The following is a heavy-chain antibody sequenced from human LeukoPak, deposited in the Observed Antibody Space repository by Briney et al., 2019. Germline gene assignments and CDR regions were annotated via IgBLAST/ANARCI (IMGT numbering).Heavy chain of an antibody. D-gene: IGHD6-13*01. CDR2: IYSGGST. CDR1: GFTVSSNY. J-gene: IGHJ4*02. Sequence: GGSLRLSCAASGFTVSSNYMSWVRQAPGKGLEWVSVIYSGGSTYYADSVKGRFTITRDNSKNTLYLQMISLRAEDTAVYYCATSRAAAGAGYCDYWGQGTLVTVSS. V-gene: IGHV3-66*01. CDR3: ATSRAAAGAGYCDY.